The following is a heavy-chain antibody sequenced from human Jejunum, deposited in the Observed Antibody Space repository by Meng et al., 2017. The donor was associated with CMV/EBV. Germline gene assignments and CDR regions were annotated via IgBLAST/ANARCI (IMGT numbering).Heavy chain of an antibody. CDR3: ARDTYLGEYFQH. Sequence: CKSSCYTFIDYFNSWVPQAPGQGLEWMGWISPKTGNTKYAQKLQDRVSMTTDISTNTAYLDLRGLKSDDTAVYYCARDTYLGEYFQHWGQGTLVTVSS. CDR2: ISPKTGNT. J-gene: IGHJ1*01. D-gene: IGHD2/OR15-2a*01. V-gene: IGHV1-18*01. CDR1: CYTFIDYF.